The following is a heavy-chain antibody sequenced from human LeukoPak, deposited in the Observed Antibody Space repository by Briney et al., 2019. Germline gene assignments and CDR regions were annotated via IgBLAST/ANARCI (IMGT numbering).Heavy chain of an antibody. Sequence: GGSLKISCYGSGYIFTNYWIGWVRQLPGEGVQWMGIIYAGDSDARYSPSFQGQVTISDDKSISTAYLHWSSLKASDTAMYYCARLNGFGELFAAFDIWGQGTMVTVSS. D-gene: IGHD3-10*01. CDR1: GYIFTNYW. V-gene: IGHV5-51*01. J-gene: IGHJ3*02. CDR2: IYAGDSDA. CDR3: ARLNGFGELFAAFDI.